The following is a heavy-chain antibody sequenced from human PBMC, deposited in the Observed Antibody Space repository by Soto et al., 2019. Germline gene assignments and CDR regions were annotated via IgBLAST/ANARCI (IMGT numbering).Heavy chain of an antibody. D-gene: IGHD4-17*01. V-gene: IGHV1-18*01. CDR2: ISAYNGNT. J-gene: IGHJ2*01. Sequence: QVQLVQSGAEVKKPGASVKVSCKASGYTFTSYGIRWVRQAPGQGLEWMGWISAYNGNTNYAQKLQGRVTMTTDTSTSTAYMELRSLRSDDTAVYYCARVKNGEKRDWYFDLWGRGTLVTVSS. CDR3: ARVKNGEKRDWYFDL. CDR1: GYTFTSYG.